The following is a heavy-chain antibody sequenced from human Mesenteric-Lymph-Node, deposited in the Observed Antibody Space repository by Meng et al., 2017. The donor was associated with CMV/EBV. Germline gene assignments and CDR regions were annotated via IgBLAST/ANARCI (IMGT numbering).Heavy chain of an antibody. Sequence: GESLKISCAASGFTFSSYWMNWVRQAPGKGLEWVANIKQDGSEKYYVDSVKGRFTISRDNAKNSLYLQMDSLRADDTAVYYCAKDELADWGQGTLVTVPS. CDR1: GFTFSSYW. V-gene: IGHV3-7*01. CDR3: AKDELAD. D-gene: IGHD1-26*01. CDR2: IKQDGSEK. J-gene: IGHJ4*02.